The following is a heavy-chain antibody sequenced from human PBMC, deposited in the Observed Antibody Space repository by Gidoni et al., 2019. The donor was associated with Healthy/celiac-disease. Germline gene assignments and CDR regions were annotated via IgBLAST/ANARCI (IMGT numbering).Heavy chain of an antibody. J-gene: IGHJ3*02. CDR2: IKSKTDGGTT. V-gene: IGHV3-15*01. CDR3: TTQIVGAFPHAFDI. D-gene: IGHD1-26*01. Sequence: EVQLVESGGGLVKPGGSLRLSCAASGFTFSNAWMSWVRQAPGKGLEWVGRIKSKTDGGTTDYAAPVKGRFTISRDDSKNTLYLQMNSLKTEDTAVYYCTTQIVGAFPHAFDIWGQGTMVTVSS. CDR1: GFTFSNAW.